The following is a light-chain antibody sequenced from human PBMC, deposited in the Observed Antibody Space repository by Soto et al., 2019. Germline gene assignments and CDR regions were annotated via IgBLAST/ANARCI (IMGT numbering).Light chain of an antibody. CDR1: SSDVGGYNF. CDR3: CSYSGSNTIVV. J-gene: IGLJ2*01. V-gene: IGLV2-14*03. CDR2: DVN. Sequence: QSALTQPASVSGSPGQSITISCTGTSSDVGGYNFVSWYQQHPGKAPRLMIFDVNNRPSGVSTRFSGSKSGNTASLTISGLQAEDEADYYRCSYSGSNTIVVFGGGTKLTVL.